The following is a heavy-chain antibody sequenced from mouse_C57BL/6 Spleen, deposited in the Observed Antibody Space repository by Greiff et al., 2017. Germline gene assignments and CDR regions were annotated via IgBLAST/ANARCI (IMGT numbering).Heavy chain of an antibody. CDR1: GYTFTDHT. CDR2: IYPRDGST. V-gene: IGHV1-78*01. Sequence: QVQLQQSDAELVKPGASVKISCKVSGYTFTDHTIHWMKQRPEQGLEWIGYIYPRDGSTKYNEKFKGKATLTADKSSSTAYMQLNSLTSEDSAVYFCGRCAMDGSSYDWYFDVWGTGTTVTVSS. D-gene: IGHD1-1*01. CDR3: GRCAMDGSSYDWYFDV. J-gene: IGHJ1*03.